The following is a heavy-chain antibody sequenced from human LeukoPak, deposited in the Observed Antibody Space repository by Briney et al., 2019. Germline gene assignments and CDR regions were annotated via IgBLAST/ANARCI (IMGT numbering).Heavy chain of an antibody. CDR2: IYYSGST. Sequence: PSETLSLTCTVSGDSISSGGYYWSWIRQHPGKGLEWIGYIYYSGSTYFNPSLKSRVTISVDTSKSQFSLKLSSVTAADTAVYYCTRAVGYYDILTGYYSRANYFDYWAMEPWSPSPQ. CDR1: GDSISSGGYY. J-gene: IGHJ4*01. CDR3: TRAVGYYDILTGYYSRANYFDY. V-gene: IGHV4-31*03. D-gene: IGHD3-9*01.